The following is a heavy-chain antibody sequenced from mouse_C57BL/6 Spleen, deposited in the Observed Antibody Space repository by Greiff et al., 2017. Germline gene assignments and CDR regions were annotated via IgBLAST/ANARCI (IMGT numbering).Heavy chain of an antibody. CDR2: IYPRSGNT. V-gene: IGHV1-81*01. CDR3: ARGGYSNYGYFGV. CDR1: GYTFTSYG. D-gene: IGHD2-5*01. Sequence: VQLQQSGAELARPGASVKLSCKASGYTFTSYGISWVKQRTGQGLEWIGEIYPRSGNTYYNEKFKGKATLTADKSSSTAYMELRSLTSEDAAVYFCARGGYSNYGYFGVWGTGATVTVSS. J-gene: IGHJ1*03.